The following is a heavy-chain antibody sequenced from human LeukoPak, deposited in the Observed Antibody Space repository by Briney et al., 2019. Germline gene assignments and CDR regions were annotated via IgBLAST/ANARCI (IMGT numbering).Heavy chain of an antibody. J-gene: IGHJ5*02. CDR1: GFTFSSHE. V-gene: IGHV3-7*01. CDR3: ARDRVDSGNWFDP. D-gene: IGHD1-14*01. CDR2: IKQDGSEK. Sequence: GGSLRLSCAASGFTFSSHEMIWVRQAPGKGLEWVANIKQDGSEKYYVDSVKGRFTISRDNAKNSLYLQMNSLRAEDTAVYYCARDRVDSGNWFDPWGQGTLVTVSS.